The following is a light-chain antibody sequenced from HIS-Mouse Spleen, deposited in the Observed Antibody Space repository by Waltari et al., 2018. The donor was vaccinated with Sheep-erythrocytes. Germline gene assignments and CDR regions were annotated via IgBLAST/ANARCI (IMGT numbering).Light chain of an antibody. Sequence: QSVLTQPPSVSAAPGQKATISCSGSSSNIGNNYVSWYQQLPGTAPNLLIYDNNKRPSGIPDRFSGSKSGTSATLGITGLQTGDEADYYCGTWDSSLSAGVFGGGTKLTVL. CDR1: SSNIGNNY. CDR2: DNN. CDR3: GTWDSSLSAGV. J-gene: IGLJ3*02. V-gene: IGLV1-51*01.